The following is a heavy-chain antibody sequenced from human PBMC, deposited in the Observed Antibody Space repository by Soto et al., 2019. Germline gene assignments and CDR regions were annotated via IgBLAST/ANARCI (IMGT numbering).Heavy chain of an antibody. CDR2: MNPNSGNR. D-gene: IGHD6-13*01. CDR1: GYTFTNYD. V-gene: IGHV1-8*01. J-gene: IGHJ6*03. Sequence: QVQLVQSGAEVRKPGASVKVSCKASGYTFTNYDITWVRQAPGEGLEWMGWMNPNSGNRGFGQKFQGRVTMTSNTSISTASMELTSLTSADTAFYFCARGGYVASFPSYPYSMAVWGEGTTVTVSS. CDR3: ARGGYVASFPSYPYSMAV.